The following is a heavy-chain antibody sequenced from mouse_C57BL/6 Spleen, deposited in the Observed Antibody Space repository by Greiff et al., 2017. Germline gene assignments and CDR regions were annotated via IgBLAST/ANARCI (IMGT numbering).Heavy chain of an antibody. CDR1: GYTFTDYE. V-gene: IGHV1-15*01. Sequence: VQLQQPGAELVRPGASVTLSCKASGYTFTDYEMHWVKQTPVHGLEWIGAIDPETGGTAYNQKFKGKAILTADKSSSTAYMELRSLTSEDSAVYYCTRPLWGSFLNWGQGTLVTVSA. CDR3: TRPLWGSFLN. J-gene: IGHJ3*01. D-gene: IGHD1-1*02. CDR2: IDPETGGT.